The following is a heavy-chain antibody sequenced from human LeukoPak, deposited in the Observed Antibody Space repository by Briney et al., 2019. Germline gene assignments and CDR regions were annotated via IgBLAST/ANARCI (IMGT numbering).Heavy chain of an antibody. V-gene: IGHV4-34*01. J-gene: IGHJ4*02. Sequence: PSETLSLTCAVYGGSFSGYYWSWIRQPPGKGLEWMGEINHSGSTNYNPSLKSRVTISVDTSKNQFSLKLSSVTAADTAVYYCARAQLLWSTGGVSDYWGQGTLVTVSS. CDR1: GGSFSGYY. CDR3: ARAQLLWSTGGVSDY. D-gene: IGHD3-10*01. CDR2: INHSGST.